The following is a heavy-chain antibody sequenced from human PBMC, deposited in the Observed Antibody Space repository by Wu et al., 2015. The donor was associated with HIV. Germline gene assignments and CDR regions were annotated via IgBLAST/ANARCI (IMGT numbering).Heavy chain of an antibody. CDR1: GGTFTNNV. V-gene: IGHV1-8*01. J-gene: IGHJ4*02. CDR2: MNPXSGNT. CDR3: ARAPVRGGWFRPR. Sequence: QVQLLQSEAELKNPGASVKVSCRASGGTFTNNVVSWVRQATGQGLEWMGWMNPXSGNTGYAQKFQGRVTMTRNTSISTAYMELSSLRSEDTAVYYCARAPVRGGWFRPRGAQGTPGHRSPQ. D-gene: IGHD6-19*01.